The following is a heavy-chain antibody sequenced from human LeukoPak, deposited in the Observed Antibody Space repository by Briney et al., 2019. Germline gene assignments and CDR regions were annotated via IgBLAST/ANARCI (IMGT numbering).Heavy chain of an antibody. V-gene: IGHV1-69*13. CDR3: ARETVSRSSSWPDAFDI. J-gene: IGHJ3*02. CDR2: IIPIFGTA. CDR1: GGTFSSYA. Sequence: ASVKVSCKASGGTFSSYAISWVRQAPGQGLEWMGGIIPIFGTANYAQKFQGRVTITADESTSTAYMELSSLRSEDTAVYYCARETVSRSSSWPDAFDIWGQGTMVTVSS. D-gene: IGHD6-13*01.